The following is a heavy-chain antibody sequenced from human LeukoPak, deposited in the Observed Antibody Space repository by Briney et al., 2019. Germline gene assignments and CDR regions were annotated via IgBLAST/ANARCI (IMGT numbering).Heavy chain of an antibody. Sequence: ASVKVSCKASGYTFTSYGISWLRQAPGQGLEWMGWISAYNGNTNYAQKLQGRVTMTTDTSTSTAYMELRSLRSDDTAVYYCARARPQWLAFDYWGQGTLVTVSS. CDR3: ARARPQWLAFDY. V-gene: IGHV1-18*01. CDR1: GYTFTSYG. D-gene: IGHD6-19*01. J-gene: IGHJ4*02. CDR2: ISAYNGNT.